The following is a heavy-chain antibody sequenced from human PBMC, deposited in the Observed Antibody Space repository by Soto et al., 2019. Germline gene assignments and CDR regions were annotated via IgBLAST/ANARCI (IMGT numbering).Heavy chain of an antibody. J-gene: IGHJ3*02. Sequence: GGSLRLSCAASGFTFSSYGMHWVRQAPGKGLEWVAVISYDGSNKYYADSVKGRFTISRDNSKNTLYLQMNSLRAEDTAVYYCAARDLGYGDFIDAFDIWGQGTMVTVSS. CDR1: GFTFSSYG. CDR3: AARDLGYGDFIDAFDI. D-gene: IGHD4-17*01. CDR2: ISYDGSNK. V-gene: IGHV3-30*03.